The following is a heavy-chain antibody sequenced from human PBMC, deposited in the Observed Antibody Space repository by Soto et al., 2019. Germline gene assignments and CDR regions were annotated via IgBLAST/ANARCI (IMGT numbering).Heavy chain of an antibody. CDR3: ARASPRGRYFDWLIFPLGY. D-gene: IGHD3-9*01. CDR2: INWNGRNR. V-gene: IGHV3-20*04. Sequence: GGSLSLSCASSGFSLDDYGMSWVRQVPGKELEWVAGINWNGRNRDYADSVKGRFTISRDDAKSSLYLQMNSVRPEDTALYYFARASPRGRYFDWLIFPLGYWGQGTLVTVSS. CDR1: GFSLDDYG. J-gene: IGHJ4*02.